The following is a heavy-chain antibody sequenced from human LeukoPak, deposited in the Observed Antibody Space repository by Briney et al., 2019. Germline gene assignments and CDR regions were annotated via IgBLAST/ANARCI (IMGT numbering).Heavy chain of an antibody. CDR3: ARDGASSSGDY. J-gene: IGHJ4*02. V-gene: IGHV3-21*01. D-gene: IGHD6-19*01. CDR2: ISTSSSYI. Sequence: GGSLRLSCAASGFTFSSYSMNWVRQAPGEGLEWVSSISTSSSYIHYADSVKGRFTISRDNAKNSLYLQMNSLRAEDTAVYYCARDGASSSGDYWGQGTLVTVSS. CDR1: GFTFSSYS.